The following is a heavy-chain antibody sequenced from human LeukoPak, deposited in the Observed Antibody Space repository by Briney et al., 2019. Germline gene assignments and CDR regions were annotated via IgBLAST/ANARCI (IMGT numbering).Heavy chain of an antibody. J-gene: IGHJ4*02. CDR1: GGSISSGDYY. D-gene: IGHD2-2*02. CDR3: ARYCSSTSCYNY. Sequence: SQTLSLTCTVSGGSISSGDYYWSWIRQPPGKGLEWIGYIYYSGSTYYNPSLKSRVTISVDTSKNQFSLKLSSVTAADTAVYYCARYCSSTSCYNYWGQGTLVTVSS. CDR2: IYYSGST. V-gene: IGHV4-30-4*08.